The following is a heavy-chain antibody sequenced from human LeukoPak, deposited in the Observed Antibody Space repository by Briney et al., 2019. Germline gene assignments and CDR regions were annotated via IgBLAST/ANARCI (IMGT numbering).Heavy chain of an antibody. CDR1: GYSSTSYW. D-gene: IGHD6-19*01. CDR3: ARRSRAVLTYGMDV. Sequence: GESLKISSKGSGYSSTSYWIAWVRQMPGKGLEWMGIIYPVDSDTRYSPSFQGQVTISADKSISTAYLQWSSLKASDTAMYYCARRSRAVLTYGMDVWGKGTTVTVSS. V-gene: IGHV5-51*01. CDR2: IYPVDSDT. J-gene: IGHJ6*04.